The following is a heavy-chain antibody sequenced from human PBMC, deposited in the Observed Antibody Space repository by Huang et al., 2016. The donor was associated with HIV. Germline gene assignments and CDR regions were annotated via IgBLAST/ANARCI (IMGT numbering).Heavy chain of an antibody. D-gene: IGHD2-8*01. CDR2: LHGGNGNT. J-gene: IGHJ4*02. CDR1: GYTFASYA. Sequence: QVQLVQSGAEVKRPGASVKVSCKASGYTFASYAMHWVRQAPGQRLEWMGCLHGGNGNTKYSRKFQGRVTITRDTSANTAYMELTSLRSEDTAVYYCARVPLLTIYTIDYYFDFWGQGTLVTVSS. V-gene: IGHV1-3*01. CDR3: ARVPLLTIYTIDYYFDF.